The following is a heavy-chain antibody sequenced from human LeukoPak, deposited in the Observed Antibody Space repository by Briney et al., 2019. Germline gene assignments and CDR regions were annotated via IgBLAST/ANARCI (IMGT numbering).Heavy chain of an antibody. J-gene: IGHJ4*02. V-gene: IGHV3-48*03. CDR2: ISSSGSTI. D-gene: IGHD5-24*01. Sequence: GSLRLSCAASGFTFSSYEMNWVRQAPGKGLEWVSYISSSGSTIYYADSVKGRFTISRDNAKNSLYLQMNSLRAEDTAVYYCARELKRDFDHWGQGTLVTVSS. CDR3: ARELKRDFDH. CDR1: GFTFSSYE.